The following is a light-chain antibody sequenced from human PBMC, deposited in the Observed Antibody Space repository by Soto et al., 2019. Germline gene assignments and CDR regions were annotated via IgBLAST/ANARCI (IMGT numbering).Light chain of an antibody. J-gene: IGKJ5*01. CDR3: QQHGQWPIT. V-gene: IGKV1-5*01. CDR2: DAS. Sequence: DIQMTQSPSTLSASVGDRVTITCRASQSISSWLARYQQKPGKAPKLLIYDASSLESGVPSRFSGSGSGTEFTLTISSLQPDDFATYYCQQHGQWPITFGQGTRLEI. CDR1: QSISSW.